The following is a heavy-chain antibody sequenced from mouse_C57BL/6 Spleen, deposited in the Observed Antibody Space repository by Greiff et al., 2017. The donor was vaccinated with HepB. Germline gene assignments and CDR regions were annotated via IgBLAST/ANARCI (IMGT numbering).Heavy chain of an antibody. V-gene: IGHV1-80*01. CDR3: ERAVLYYDNGVGFAY. CDR2: IYPGDGDT. Sequence: QVQLQQSGAELVKPGASVKISCKASGYTFSSYWMNWVKQRPGKGLEWIGQIYPGDGDTNYNGKFKGKATLTADKSSSTAYMQLSSLTSEDSAVYFYERAVLYYDNGVGFAYWGQGTLVTVSA. CDR1: GYTFSSYW. D-gene: IGHD2-4*01. J-gene: IGHJ3*01.